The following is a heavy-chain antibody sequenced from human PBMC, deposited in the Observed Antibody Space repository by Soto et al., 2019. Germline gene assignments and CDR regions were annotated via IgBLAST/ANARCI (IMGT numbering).Heavy chain of an antibody. CDR2: ISGSGDSA. D-gene: IGHD6-19*01. V-gene: IGHV3-23*01. CDR3: GKERRGSGWSVCNF. J-gene: IGHJ4*02. Sequence: LRLSCTASGFPFSHYAMNWVRQGPGTRLEWVADISGSGDSARYADSVRGRFTISRDNSRDTLYLQMNSLRVDDTAVYYCGKERRGSGWSVCNFWGQGALVTVSS. CDR1: GFPFSHYA.